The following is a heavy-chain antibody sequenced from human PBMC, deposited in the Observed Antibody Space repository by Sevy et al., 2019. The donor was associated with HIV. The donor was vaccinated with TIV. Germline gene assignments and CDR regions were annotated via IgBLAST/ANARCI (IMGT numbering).Heavy chain of an antibody. D-gene: IGHD1-26*01. CDR3: AGDPSGSYDNDAFDI. CDR1: GFTFSSYS. Sequence: GGSLRLSCAASGFTFSSYSMNWVRQAPGKGLEWVSSISSSSSYIYYADSVKGRFTISRDNAKNSLYLQMNSLRAEDTAVYYCAGDPSGSYDNDAFDIWGQGTMVTVSS. V-gene: IGHV3-21*01. J-gene: IGHJ3*02. CDR2: ISSSSSYI.